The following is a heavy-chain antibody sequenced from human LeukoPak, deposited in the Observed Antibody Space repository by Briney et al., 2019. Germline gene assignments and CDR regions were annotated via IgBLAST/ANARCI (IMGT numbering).Heavy chain of an antibody. CDR3: AREVLSAFDI. Sequence: PSETLSLTCAVYGGSFSGYYWSWIRQPPGKGLEWIGEINHSGSTNYNPSLKSRVTISVDTSKNQFSLKLSSVTAADTAVYYCAREVLSAFDIWGQGTMVTVSS. V-gene: IGHV4-34*01. D-gene: IGHD2-8*01. J-gene: IGHJ3*02. CDR1: GGSFSGYY. CDR2: INHSGST.